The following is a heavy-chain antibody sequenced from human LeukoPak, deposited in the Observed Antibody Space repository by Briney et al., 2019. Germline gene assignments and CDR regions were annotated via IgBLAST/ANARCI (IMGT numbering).Heavy chain of an antibody. CDR1: GFTFDEYA. CDR2: ISWNSGSI. CDR3: AKGIAYQPRSYGMDV. J-gene: IGHJ6*01. Sequence: GGSLRLSCAASGFTFDEYAMHWVRQATGQGLEWVSGISWNSGSIGYADSVKGLFTISRDNAKNSLYLQMNSLRAEQTALYYYAKGIAYQPRSYGMDVWGQGTTVTV. V-gene: IGHV3-9*01. D-gene: IGHD2-2*01.